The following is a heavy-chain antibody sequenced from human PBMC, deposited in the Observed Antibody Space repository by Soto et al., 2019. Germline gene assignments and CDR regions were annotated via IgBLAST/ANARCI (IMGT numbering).Heavy chain of an antibody. CDR3: ARGLILQYGSGPWFDP. CDR1: GYSFSTHA. V-gene: IGHV1-2*04. D-gene: IGHD3-10*01. CDR2: INPNSGGT. Sequence: GASVKVSCKASGYSFSTHAMRWVRQAPGQGLEWMGWINPNSGGTNYAQKFQGWVTMTRDTSISTAYMELSRLRSDDTAVYYCARGLILQYGSGPWFDPWGQGTLVTVSS. J-gene: IGHJ5*02.